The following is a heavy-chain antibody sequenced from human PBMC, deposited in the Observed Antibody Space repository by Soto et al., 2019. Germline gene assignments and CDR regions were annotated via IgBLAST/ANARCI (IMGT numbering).Heavy chain of an antibody. J-gene: IGHJ4*02. CDR3: AKGYSFGFDS. D-gene: IGHD4-4*01. Sequence: EVQLLESGGGLVQPGGSLRLSCAASGFTFSNYAMSWVRQAPGRGLEWVSATSGSGGSTFYADSVKGRFTISRDNSNSTLSLQMRGLRAEDTAIYYCAKGYSFGFDSWGQGAQVTVYS. CDR2: TSGSGGST. V-gene: IGHV3-23*01. CDR1: GFTFSNYA.